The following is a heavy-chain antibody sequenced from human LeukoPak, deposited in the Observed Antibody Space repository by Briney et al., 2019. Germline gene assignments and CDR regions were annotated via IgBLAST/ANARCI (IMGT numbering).Heavy chain of an antibody. V-gene: IGHV3-23*01. CDR1: GFTFSSNA. Sequence: GGSLRLSCGASGFTFSSNAMSWVRQALGKGLEWVSTISGSGGSTYYADSVKGRFTISRDNSKNTLYLQMNSLRAGDTAVYYRAREGNWNDQDYWGQGTLVTVSS. J-gene: IGHJ4*02. CDR3: AREGNWNDQDY. D-gene: IGHD1-20*01. CDR2: ISGSGGST.